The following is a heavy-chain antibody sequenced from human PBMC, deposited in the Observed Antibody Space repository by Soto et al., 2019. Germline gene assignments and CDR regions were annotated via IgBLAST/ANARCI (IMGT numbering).Heavy chain of an antibody. V-gene: IGHV3-7*02. CDR2: INEDGSET. CDR3: ATHSRFRKDY. J-gene: IGHJ4*02. CDR1: ELNFRNYW. D-gene: IGHD3-3*01. Sequence: EVQLVESGGDLVQPGGSLRLSCAVSELNFRNYWMTWVRQAPWKGLEWMANINEDGSETYYVDSVKGRFIISRDNAKRSLFLQMNSLRAEDTAVYFCATHSRFRKDYWGQGTLVTVSS.